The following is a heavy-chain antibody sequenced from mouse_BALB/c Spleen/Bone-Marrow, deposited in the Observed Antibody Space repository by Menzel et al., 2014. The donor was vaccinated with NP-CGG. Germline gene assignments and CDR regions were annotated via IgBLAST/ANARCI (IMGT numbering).Heavy chain of an antibody. J-gene: IGHJ4*01. CDR3: ARHRYYAMDY. CDR2: IWSDGST. Sequence: VKLMESGPGLVAPSQSLSITCTISGFSLTNYGVHWVRQPPGKGLEWLVVIWSDGSTTYNSALKPRMSISKDNSKSQVFLKRNSLQTDDTAMYYCARHRYYAMDYWGQGTSVTVSS. V-gene: IGHV2-6-1*01. CDR1: GFSLTNYG.